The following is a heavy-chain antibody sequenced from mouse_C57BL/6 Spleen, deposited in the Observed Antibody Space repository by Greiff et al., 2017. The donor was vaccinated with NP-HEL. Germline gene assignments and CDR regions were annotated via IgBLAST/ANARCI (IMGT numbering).Heavy chain of an antibody. CDR3: ARKRNYGSYYFDY. D-gene: IGHD1-1*02. CDR1: GFSLSTFGMG. CDR2: IWWDDDK. V-gene: IGHV8-8*01. Sequence: QVTLKECGPGILQPSQTLSLTCSFSGFSLSTFGMGVGWIRQPSGKGLEWLAHIWWDDDKYYNPALKSRLTISKDTSKNQVFLKIANVDTADTATYYCARKRNYGSYYFDYWGQGTTLTVSS. J-gene: IGHJ2*01.